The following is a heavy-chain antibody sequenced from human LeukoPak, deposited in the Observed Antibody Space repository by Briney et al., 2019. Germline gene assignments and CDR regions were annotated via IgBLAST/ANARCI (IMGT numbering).Heavy chain of an antibody. Sequence: GWSLRLSWAASGVTLKSNSMSWVRQDPGKGLEWVSAISGSGGSTYYADSVKGRFTISRDNSKNTLYLQMSSLRAEDTAVYYCASLNFDYWGQGTLVTVSS. J-gene: IGHJ4*02. CDR1: GVTLKSNS. V-gene: IGHV3-23*01. CDR3: ASLNFDY. CDR2: ISGSGGST.